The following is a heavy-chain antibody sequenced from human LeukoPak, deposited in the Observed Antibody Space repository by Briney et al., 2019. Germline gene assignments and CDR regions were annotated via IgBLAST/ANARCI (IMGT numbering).Heavy chain of an antibody. CDR1: GGTFSSYA. CDR3: ARVPSSGYYRHFHY. J-gene: IGHJ4*02. D-gene: IGHD3-22*01. V-gene: IGHV1-69*05. CDR2: IIPIFGTA. Sequence: ASVKVSCKASGGTFSSYAISWVRQAPGQGLEWMGGIIPIFGTANYAQKFQGRVTITTDESTSTAYMELSSLRSEDTAVYYCARVPSSGYYRHFHYWGQGTLVTVSS.